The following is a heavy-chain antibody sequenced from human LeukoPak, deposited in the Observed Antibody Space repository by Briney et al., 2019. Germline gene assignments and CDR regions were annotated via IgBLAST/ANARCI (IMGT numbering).Heavy chain of an antibody. CDR2: INEDGSNK. J-gene: IGHJ4*02. CDR3: TRVIVAVPGYFDYFDF. CDR1: GFSFSNHY. V-gene: IGHV3-7*01. Sequence: GGSLRLSCTASGFSFSNHYMRWIRQAPGKGLEWVANINEDGSNKCHLGSVKGRFTFSRDNARNSLYLQMNSLRVEDRAVYYCTRVIVAVPGYFDYFDFWGQGVLVTVSS. D-gene: IGHD6-19*01.